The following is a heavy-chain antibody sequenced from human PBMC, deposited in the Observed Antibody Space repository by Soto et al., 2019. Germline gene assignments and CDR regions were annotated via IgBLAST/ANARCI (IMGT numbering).Heavy chain of an antibody. V-gene: IGHV1-18*01. D-gene: IGHD6-25*01. Sequence: QVQLIQSGAEVKRPGASLKVSCRASGYAFNTYGVSWVRQAPGQGLEWVGWISTSNGHTNFAQNFQGRVTLTTDTSTSTAYMELRSLTSDATAVYYCVRDLPSAATFFDIWGQGTLVTVSS. CDR3: VRDLPSAATFFDI. CDR1: GYAFNTYG. J-gene: IGHJ4*02. CDR2: ISTSNGHT.